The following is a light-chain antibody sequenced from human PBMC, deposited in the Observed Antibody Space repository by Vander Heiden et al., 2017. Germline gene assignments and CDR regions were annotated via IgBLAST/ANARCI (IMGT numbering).Light chain of an antibody. Sequence: SYQLTPPPSVSVSPGQTARITCSGDALPKQYAYWYQQKPGQAPVLVIYKDSERPSGIPERFSGSSSGTTVTLTISGVQAEDEADYYCQSADSSGTYYVFGTGTKVTGL. CDR2: KDS. V-gene: IGLV3-25*03. CDR3: QSADSSGTYYV. CDR1: ALPKQY. J-gene: IGLJ1*01.